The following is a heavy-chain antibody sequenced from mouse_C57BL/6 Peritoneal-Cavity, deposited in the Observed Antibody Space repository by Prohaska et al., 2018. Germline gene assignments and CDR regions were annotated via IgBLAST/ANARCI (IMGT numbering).Heavy chain of an antibody. Sequence: LVQPGGSLNLSCAASGIDFSRYWMSWIRRAPGKGLEWIGEINPDSSTINYAPSLKDKFIISRDNAKNTLYLQMSKVRSEDTDLYYCASSLGYYAMDYWGQGTSVTVSS. CDR1: GIDFSRYW. CDR3: ASSLGYYAMDY. V-gene: IGHV4-1*01. J-gene: IGHJ4*01. CDR2: INPDSSTI. D-gene: IGHD4-1*01.